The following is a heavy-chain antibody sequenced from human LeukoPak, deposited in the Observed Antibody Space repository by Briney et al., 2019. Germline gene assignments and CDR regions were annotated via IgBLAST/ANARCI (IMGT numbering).Heavy chain of an antibody. J-gene: IGHJ4*02. Sequence: GRSLRLSCAASGFTFDDYAIHWVRQAPGKGLEWVSGISWNSGSIGYADSVKGRFTISRDNAKNSLYLQMNSLRAEDTALYYCAKDGASSGYYYGGFSDYWGQGTLVTVSS. CDR1: GFTFDDYA. CDR2: ISWNSGSI. CDR3: AKDGASSGYYYGGFSDY. V-gene: IGHV3-9*01. D-gene: IGHD3-22*01.